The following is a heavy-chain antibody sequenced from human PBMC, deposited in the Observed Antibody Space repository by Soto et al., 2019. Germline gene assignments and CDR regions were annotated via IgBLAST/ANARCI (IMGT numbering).Heavy chain of an antibody. D-gene: IGHD1-26*01. CDR2: ISSSSSYI. CDR1: GFTFSSYS. Sequence: ESGGGLVKPGGSLRLSCAASGFTFSSYSMNWVRQAPGKGLEWVSSISSSSSYIYYADSVKGRFTISRDNAKNSLYLQMNSLRAEDTAVYYCARDTIVGASSFDYWGQGTLVTVSS. J-gene: IGHJ4*02. CDR3: ARDTIVGASSFDY. V-gene: IGHV3-21*01.